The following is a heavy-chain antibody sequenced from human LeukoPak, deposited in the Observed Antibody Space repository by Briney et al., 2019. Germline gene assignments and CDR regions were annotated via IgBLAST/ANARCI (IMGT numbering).Heavy chain of an antibody. J-gene: IGHJ4*02. Sequence: PGGSLRLSCAASGFTFSSYAMSWVRQAPGKGLEWVSAISGSGGSTYYADSVKGRFTISRDNSKNTLYLQMNSLRAEDTAVYYCAKDLYYYDSSGYSLFDYWGQGTLVTVSP. D-gene: IGHD3-22*01. CDR3: AKDLYYYDSSGYSLFDY. CDR2: ISGSGGST. CDR1: GFTFSSYA. V-gene: IGHV3-23*01.